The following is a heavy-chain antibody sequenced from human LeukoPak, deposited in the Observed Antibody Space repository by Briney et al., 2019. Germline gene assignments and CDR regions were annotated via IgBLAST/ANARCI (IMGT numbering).Heavy chain of an antibody. Sequence: GRSLRLSCAASGFTFSSYAMHWVRQAPGKGLEWVAVISYDGSNKYYADSVKGRFTISRDNSKNTLYLQMNSLRAEDTAVYYCARGHMLDLRVTTANWYFDLWGRGTLVTVSS. CDR3: ARGHMLDLRVTTANWYFDL. CDR2: ISYDGSNK. J-gene: IGHJ2*01. D-gene: IGHD4-17*01. CDR1: GFTFSSYA. V-gene: IGHV3-30-3*01.